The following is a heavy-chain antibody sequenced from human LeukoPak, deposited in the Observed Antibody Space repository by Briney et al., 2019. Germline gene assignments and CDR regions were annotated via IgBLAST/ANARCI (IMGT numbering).Heavy chain of an antibody. J-gene: IGHJ6*02. Sequence: KSGGSLRLSCAASGFTFSDYYMSWIRQAPGKGLEWVSYISSSSSYTNYADSVKGRFTISRDNAKNSLYLQVNILRAEDTAVYYCARVMGSSHYGMDVWGQGTTVTVSS. CDR2: ISSSSSYT. CDR1: GFTFSDYY. CDR3: ARVMGSSHYGMDV. V-gene: IGHV3-11*05. D-gene: IGHD3-10*01.